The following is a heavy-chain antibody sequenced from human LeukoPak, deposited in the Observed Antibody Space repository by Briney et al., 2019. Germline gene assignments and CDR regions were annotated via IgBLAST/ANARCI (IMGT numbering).Heavy chain of an antibody. V-gene: IGHV4-34*01. CDR2: INHSGST. Sequence: PSETLSLTCAVYGGSFSGYYWSWIRQPPGKGLEWIGEINHSGSTNYNPSLKSRVTISVDTSKNQFSLKLSSVTAADTAVYYCARRSSGWSHPPYFDYWGQGTLVTVSS. CDR1: GGSFSGYY. J-gene: IGHJ4*02. CDR3: ARRSSGWSHPPYFDY. D-gene: IGHD6-19*01.